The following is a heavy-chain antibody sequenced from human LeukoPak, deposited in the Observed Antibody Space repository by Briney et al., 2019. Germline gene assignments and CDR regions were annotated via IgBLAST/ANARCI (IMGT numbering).Heavy chain of an antibody. D-gene: IGHD2-21*01. Sequence: SETLSLTCAVYGGSFSGYYWSWIRQPPGKGLEWIGGINHSGSTNYNPSLKSRVTISVDTSKNQFSLKLSSVTAADTAVYYCARKGYYDYWGQGTLVTVSS. CDR1: GGSFSGYY. V-gene: IGHV4-34*01. CDR3: ARKGYYDY. J-gene: IGHJ4*02. CDR2: INHSGST.